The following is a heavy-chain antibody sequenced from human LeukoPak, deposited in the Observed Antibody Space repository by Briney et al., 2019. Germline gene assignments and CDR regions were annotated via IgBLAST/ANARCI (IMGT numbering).Heavy chain of an antibody. V-gene: IGHV4-59*01. CDR2: IYYSGST. CDR1: GGSLTNYY. J-gene: IGHJ6*02. Sequence: SETLSLTCTVSGGSLTNYYWTWIRQPPGKGLEWIGYIYYSGSTNYNPSLKSRVTISVDTSKNQFSLKLSSVTAADTALYYCARLSKIATAGPNYYHSMDVWGQGTTVTVSS. CDR3: ARLSKIATAGPNYYHSMDV. D-gene: IGHD6-13*01.